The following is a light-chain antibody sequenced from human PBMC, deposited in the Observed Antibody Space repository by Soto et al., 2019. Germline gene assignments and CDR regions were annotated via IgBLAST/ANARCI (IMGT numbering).Light chain of an antibody. CDR3: AAWDDSLNAL. CDR2: IND. V-gene: IGLV1-40*01. CDR1: SSNIGAPYD. Sequence: QSVLTQPPSVSGAPGQRVTISCTGSSSNIGAPYDVHWYQHLPGTAPKLLIYINDQRPSGVPDRFSGSKSGTSASLAISGLQPEDEADYYCAAWDDSLNALFGTGTKVTVL. J-gene: IGLJ1*01.